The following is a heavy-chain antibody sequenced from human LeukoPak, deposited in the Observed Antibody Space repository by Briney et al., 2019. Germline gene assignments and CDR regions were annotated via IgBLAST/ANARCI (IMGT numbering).Heavy chain of an antibody. CDR1: GGSFSGYY. V-gene: IGHV4-34*01. Sequence: SETLSLTCAVYGGSFSGYYWSWIRQPPGKGLEWIGEINHSGSNNYNPSLKSRVTISVDTSKNQFSLKLSSVTAADTAVYYCARGGGSSGYYTDYWGQGTLVTVSS. J-gene: IGHJ4*02. D-gene: IGHD3-22*01. CDR2: INHSGSN. CDR3: ARGGGSSGYYTDY.